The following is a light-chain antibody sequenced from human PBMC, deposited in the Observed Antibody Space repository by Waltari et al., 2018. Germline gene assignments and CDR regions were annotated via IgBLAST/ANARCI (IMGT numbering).Light chain of an antibody. CDR2: YDS. CDR3: QVWDGDSDHRV. CDR1: NIGGKT. Sequence: SYVLTQPPSVSVAPGKTARITCGGDNIGGKTVHWYQQKAGQAPVLVIYYDSDRPSGIPCRFSCSNSGNTATLTISRVEAGDEADYYCQVWDGDSDHRVFGGGTKLTVL. V-gene: IGLV3-21*04. J-gene: IGLJ2*01.